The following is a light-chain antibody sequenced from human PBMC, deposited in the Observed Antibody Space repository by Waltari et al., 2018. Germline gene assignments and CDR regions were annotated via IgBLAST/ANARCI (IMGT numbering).Light chain of an antibody. Sequence: EIVMTQSPATLSVSPGETATLSCRASQSVSSNVAWYQKKPGQAPRLLIYDASTRATSIPARFRGSGSGTEFTLTISSLQSEGFAVYYCQQYNRWPPITFGQGTRLEIK. J-gene: IGKJ5*01. V-gene: IGKV3-15*01. CDR1: QSVSSN. CDR2: DAS. CDR3: QQYNRWPPIT.